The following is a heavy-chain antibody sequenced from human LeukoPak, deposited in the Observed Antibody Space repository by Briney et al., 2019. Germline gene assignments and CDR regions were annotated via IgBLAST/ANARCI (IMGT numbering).Heavy chain of an antibody. CDR3: AKGGYYDSSGYYYY. Sequence: PGGSLRLSCAASGFTFSSYGMHWVRQAPGKGLEWVAFIRYDGSNKYYADSVKGRFTISRDNSKNTLYLQMNSLRAEDTAVYYCAKGGYYDSSGYYYYWGQGTLVTVSS. CDR2: IRYDGSNK. J-gene: IGHJ4*02. V-gene: IGHV3-30*02. D-gene: IGHD3-22*01. CDR1: GFTFSSYG.